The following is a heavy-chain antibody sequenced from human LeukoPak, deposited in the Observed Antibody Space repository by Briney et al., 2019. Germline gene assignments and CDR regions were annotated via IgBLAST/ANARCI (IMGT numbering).Heavy chain of an antibody. CDR2: IWYDGSNK. CDR1: GFTFSSYG. D-gene: IGHD6-13*01. Sequence: GGSLRLSCAASGFTFSSYGMHWVRQAPGKGLEWVAVIWYDGSNKYYADSVKGRFTISRDNSKNTLYLQMNSLRAEDTAVYYCAKVGVIAAAGNFDYWGQGTLVTVSS. V-gene: IGHV3-33*06. CDR3: AKVGVIAAAGNFDY. J-gene: IGHJ4*02.